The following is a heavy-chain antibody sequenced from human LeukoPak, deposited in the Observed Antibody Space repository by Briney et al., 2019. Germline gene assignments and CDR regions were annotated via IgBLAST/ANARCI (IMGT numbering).Heavy chain of an antibody. J-gene: IGHJ4*02. D-gene: IGHD6-13*01. Sequence: GASVKVSCKASGYTFSYYYTHWVRQAPGQGLEWMGWINPNSGGTNYAQKFQGRVTMTRDTSISTAYMELTRLRSDDTAVYYCGRGYSSSWYRRDYFDYWSQGTLVTVSS. CDR1: GYTFSYYY. CDR3: GRGYSSSWYRRDYFDY. CDR2: INPNSGGT. V-gene: IGHV1-2*02.